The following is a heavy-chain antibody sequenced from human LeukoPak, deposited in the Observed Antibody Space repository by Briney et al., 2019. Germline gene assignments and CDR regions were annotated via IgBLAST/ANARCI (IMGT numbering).Heavy chain of an antibody. D-gene: IGHD1-26*01. V-gene: IGHV1-18*01. J-gene: IGHJ4*02. Sequence: GASVKVSCKASGYTFTSYGISWVRQAPGQGLEWMGWNSAYNGNTNYAQKLQGRVTMTTDTSTSTAYMELRSLRSDDTAVYYCATRPYYSGSYQFDYWGQGTLVTVSS. CDR2: NSAYNGNT. CDR1: GYTFTSYG. CDR3: ATRPYYSGSYQFDY.